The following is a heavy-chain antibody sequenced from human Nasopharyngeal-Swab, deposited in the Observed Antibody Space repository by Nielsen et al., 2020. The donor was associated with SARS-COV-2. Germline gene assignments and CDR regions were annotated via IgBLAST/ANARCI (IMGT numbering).Heavy chain of an antibody. CDR3: ARVIVGADYFDY. CDR2: IYSSVST. D-gene: IGHD1-26*01. V-gene: IGHV4-39*07. J-gene: IGHJ4*02. Sequence: SETLSLTCTVSGGSISSSSYYWGWIRQPPGKGLEWIGSIYSSVSTYYNPSLKSRVTISVDTSKNQFSLKLSSVTAADTAVYYCARVIVGADYFDYWGQGTLVTVSS. CDR1: GGSISSSSYY.